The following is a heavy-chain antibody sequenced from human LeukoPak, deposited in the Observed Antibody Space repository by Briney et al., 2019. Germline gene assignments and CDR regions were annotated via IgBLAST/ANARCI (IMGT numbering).Heavy chain of an antibody. CDR1: GFIFTDYW. CDR2: IKEDGSEK. V-gene: IGHV3-7*01. CDR3: AREAWSYSSSWYGPTSFDY. J-gene: IGHJ4*02. D-gene: IGHD6-13*01. Sequence: GGSLRLSCAASGFIFTDYWMYWVRQAPGRGLAWVANIKEDGSEKNYVDSVKGRFTISRDNAKNSVYLQMNSLRVEDTAVYYCAREAWSYSSSWYGPTSFDYWGQGTLVTVSS.